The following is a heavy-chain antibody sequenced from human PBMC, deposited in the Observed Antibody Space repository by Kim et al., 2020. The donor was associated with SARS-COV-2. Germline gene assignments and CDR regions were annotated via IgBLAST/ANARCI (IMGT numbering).Heavy chain of an antibody. J-gene: IGHJ4*02. CDR2: IYYSGST. CDR1: GGSISSGGYY. V-gene: IGHV4-31*03. CDR3: ARGGATISDY. D-gene: IGHD1-26*01. Sequence: SETLSLTCTVSGGSISSGGYYWSWIRQHPGKGLEWIGYIYYSGSTYYNPSLKSRVTISVDTSKNQFSLKLSSVTAADTAVYYCARGGATISDYWGQGTLVTVSS.